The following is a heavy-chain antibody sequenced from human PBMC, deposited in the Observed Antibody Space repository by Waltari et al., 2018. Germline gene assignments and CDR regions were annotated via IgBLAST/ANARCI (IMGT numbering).Heavy chain of an antibody. CDR2: IYYSGST. J-gene: IGHJ4*02. CDR1: GGSISSSSYY. CDR3: ASRSTSSIAAEGSFDY. V-gene: IGHV4-39*07. D-gene: IGHD6-25*01. Sequence: QLQLQESGPGLVKPSETLSLTCTVSGGSISSSSYYWGWIRQPPGKGLEWIGSIYYSGSTYYNPSLNSRVTISVDTSKNQFSLKLSSVTAADTAVYYCASRSTSSIAAEGSFDYWGQGTLVTVSS.